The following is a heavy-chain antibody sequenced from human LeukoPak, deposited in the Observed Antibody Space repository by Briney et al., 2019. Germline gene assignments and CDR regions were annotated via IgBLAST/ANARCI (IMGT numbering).Heavy chain of an antibody. Sequence: PSETLSLTCTVSGGSISSYYWSWIRQPPGKGLEWIGYIYYSGSTNYNPSLKSRVTISVDTSKNQFSLKLSSVTAADTAVYYCARGLGYSYPVHLAGWGQGTLVTVS. V-gene: IGHV4-59*01. J-gene: IGHJ4*02. CDR2: IYYSGST. CDR1: GGSISSYY. CDR3: ARGLGYSYPVHLAG. D-gene: IGHD5-18*01.